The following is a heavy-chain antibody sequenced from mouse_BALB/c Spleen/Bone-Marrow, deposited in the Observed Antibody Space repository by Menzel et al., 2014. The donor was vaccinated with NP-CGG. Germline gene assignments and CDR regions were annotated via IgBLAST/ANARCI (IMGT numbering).Heavy chain of an antibody. CDR2: ISTYYGDA. Sequence: QVQLKQSGAELVRPGVSVKISCKGSGYTFTDYAMHWVKQSHAKSLEWTGVISTYYGDASYNQKFKGKATMTVDKSSSTAYMELVRLTSEDSAIYYCARGAMDYWGQGTSVTVSS. V-gene: IGHV1S137*01. J-gene: IGHJ4*01. CDR3: ARGAMDY. CDR1: GYTFTDYA.